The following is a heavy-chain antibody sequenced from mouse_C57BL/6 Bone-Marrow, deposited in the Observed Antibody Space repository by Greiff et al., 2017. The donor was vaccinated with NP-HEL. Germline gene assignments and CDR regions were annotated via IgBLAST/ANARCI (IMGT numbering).Heavy chain of an antibody. CDR2: LSPGSGST. V-gene: IGHV1-55*01. Sequence: VQLPQPGAELVKPGASVKMSCKASGYTFTSYWITWVTQRPGQGLEWIGDLSPGSGSTNYHEQFKSKAPLTVDTSSSTAYLQRSSLTSEDAAVYDCAREGYDDDGYWGQGTTLTVSS. CDR1: GYTFTSYW. CDR3: AREGYDDDGY. D-gene: IGHD2-4*01. J-gene: IGHJ2*01.